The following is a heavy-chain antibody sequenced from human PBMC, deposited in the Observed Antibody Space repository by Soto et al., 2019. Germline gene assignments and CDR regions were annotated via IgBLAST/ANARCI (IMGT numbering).Heavy chain of an antibody. Sequence: GASVKVSCKASGYTFTSYDINWVRQATGQGLEWMGWMNPNSGNTGYAQKFQGRVTMTRNTSISTAYMELSSLRSEDTAVYYCARLTSGWYQDDYWGQGTLVTVSS. V-gene: IGHV1-8*01. D-gene: IGHD6-19*01. CDR1: GYTFTSYD. J-gene: IGHJ4*02. CDR3: ARLTSGWYQDDY. CDR2: MNPNSGNT.